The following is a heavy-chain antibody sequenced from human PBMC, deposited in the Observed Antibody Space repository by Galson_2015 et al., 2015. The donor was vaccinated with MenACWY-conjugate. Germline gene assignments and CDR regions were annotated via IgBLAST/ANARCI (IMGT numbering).Heavy chain of an antibody. J-gene: IGHJ5*02. Sequence: SVKVSCKASGYTFTSYGISWVRQAPGQGLEWMGWISAYNGNTNYAQKLQGRVTMTTDTSTSTAYMELRSLRSDDTAVYYCARAGPRYYDILTGYYGNWFDPWGQGTLVTVSS. D-gene: IGHD3-9*01. CDR3: ARAGPRYYDILTGYYGNWFDP. V-gene: IGHV1-18*04. CDR1: GYTFTSYG. CDR2: ISAYNGNT.